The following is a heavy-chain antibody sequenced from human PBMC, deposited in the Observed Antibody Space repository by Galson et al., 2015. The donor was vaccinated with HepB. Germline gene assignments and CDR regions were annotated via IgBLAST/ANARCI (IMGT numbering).Heavy chain of an antibody. Sequence: SLRLSCAASGFTFSSYAMSWVRQAPGKGLEWVSAISGSRGSTYYADSVKGRFTISRDNSKNTLYLQMNSLRAEDTAVYYCAKVLVTKNPYYYDSSGRKAFDIWGQGTMVTVSS. CDR3: AKVLVTKNPYYYDSSGRKAFDI. D-gene: IGHD3-22*01. CDR1: GFTFSSYA. CDR2: ISGSRGST. V-gene: IGHV3-23*01. J-gene: IGHJ3*02.